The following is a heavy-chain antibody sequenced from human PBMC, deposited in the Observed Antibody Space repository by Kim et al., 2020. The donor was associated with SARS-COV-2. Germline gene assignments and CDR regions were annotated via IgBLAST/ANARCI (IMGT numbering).Heavy chain of an antibody. CDR3: TSHITMIVVARGKPGDIDY. D-gene: IGHD3-22*01. J-gene: IGHJ4*02. Sequence: GGSLRLSCAASGFTFSNAWMSWVRQAPGKGLEWVGRIKSKTDGGTTDYAAPVKGRFTISRDDSKNTLYLQMNSLKTEDTAVYYCTSHITMIVVARGKPGDIDYCGQGTLVTVSS. CDR1: GFTFSNAW. CDR2: IKSKTDGGTT. V-gene: IGHV3-15*01.